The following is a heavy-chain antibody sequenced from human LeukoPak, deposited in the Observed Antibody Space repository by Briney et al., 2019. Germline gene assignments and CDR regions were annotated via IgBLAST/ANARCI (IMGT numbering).Heavy chain of an antibody. Sequence: PGGSLRLSCAPSGFTFSSYAMTWVRQAPGKGLDWVSAISSSGGSTYYADSVKGRFTISRDNSKNTLYLQMNSLRAEDTAVYYCAKGNGHIVVVTAISWGQGTLVTVSS. CDR2: ISSSGGST. J-gene: IGHJ4*02. CDR1: GFTFSSYA. CDR3: AKGNGHIVVVTAIS. D-gene: IGHD2-21*02. V-gene: IGHV3-23*01.